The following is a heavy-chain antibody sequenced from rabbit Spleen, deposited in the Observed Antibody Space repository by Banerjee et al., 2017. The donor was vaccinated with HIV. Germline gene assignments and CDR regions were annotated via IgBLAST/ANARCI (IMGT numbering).Heavy chain of an antibody. CDR1: GIDLSSYYY. CDR3: ARDGYGDSSLLNL. Sequence: QQLEESGGGLVKPGASLTLTCKASGIDLSSYYYMCWVRQAPGKGLEWIACIYSSTSGKTWYASWAKGRFTISKTSSTTVTLQMTGLTAADTATYFCARDGYGDSSLLNLWGPGTLVTVS. J-gene: IGHJ4*01. CDR2: IYSSTSGKT. V-gene: IGHV1S40*01. D-gene: IGHD8-1*01.